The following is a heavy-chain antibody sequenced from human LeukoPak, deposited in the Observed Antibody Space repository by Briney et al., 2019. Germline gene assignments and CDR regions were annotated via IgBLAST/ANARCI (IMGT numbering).Heavy chain of an antibody. V-gene: IGHV3-21*01. J-gene: IGHJ6*04. CDR3: AELGITMIGGV. D-gene: IGHD3-10*02. CDR2: ISSSSSYI. CDR1: GFTFSSYS. Sequence: PGGSLGLSCVVSGFTFSSYSMNWVRQAPGKGLEWVSSISSSSSYIYYADSVKGRFTISRDNAKNSLYLQMNSLRAEDTAVYYCAELGITMIGGVWGKGTTVTISS.